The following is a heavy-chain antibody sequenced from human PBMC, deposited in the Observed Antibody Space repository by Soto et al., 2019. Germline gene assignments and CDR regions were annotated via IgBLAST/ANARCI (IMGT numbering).Heavy chain of an antibody. Sequence: VASVKVSCKASGYTFTSYAMHWVRQAPGQRLEWMGWINAGNGNTKYSQKFQGRVTITRDTSASTAYMELSSLRSEDTAVYYCARDFPPGIVVVPAAIPGAFDIWGQGTMVTVSS. D-gene: IGHD2-2*02. J-gene: IGHJ3*02. CDR3: ARDFPPGIVVVPAAIPGAFDI. CDR2: INAGNGNT. V-gene: IGHV1-3*01. CDR1: GYTFTSYA.